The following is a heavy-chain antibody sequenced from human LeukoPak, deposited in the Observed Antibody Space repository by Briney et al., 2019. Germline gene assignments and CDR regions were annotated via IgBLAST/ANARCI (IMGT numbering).Heavy chain of an antibody. J-gene: IGHJ4*02. CDR3: AKERGSSGYFDY. CDR2: ISWNGDST. D-gene: IGHD3-10*01. V-gene: IGHV3-43*01. CDR1: GFTFDDYT. Sequence: GGSLRLSCAASGFTFDDYTMHWVRQAPGKGLEWVSLISWNGDSTYYADSVKGRFTISRDNHKNSLYLQMNSLITEDTALYYCAKERGSSGYFDYWGQGTLVTVSS.